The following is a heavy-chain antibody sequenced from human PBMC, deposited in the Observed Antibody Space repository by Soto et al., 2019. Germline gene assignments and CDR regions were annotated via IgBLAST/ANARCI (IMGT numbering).Heavy chain of an antibody. CDR3: ARGITLPTPLDY. Sequence: GASAKPSSTASGYTFTSYAMHWVRQAPGQRLEWMGWINAGNGNTKYSQKFQGRVTITRDTSASTAYMELSSLRSEDTAVYYCARGITLPTPLDYWGQGILVIVSS. D-gene: IGHD1-20*01. J-gene: IGHJ4*02. CDR2: INAGNGNT. CDR1: GYTFTSYA. V-gene: IGHV1-3*01.